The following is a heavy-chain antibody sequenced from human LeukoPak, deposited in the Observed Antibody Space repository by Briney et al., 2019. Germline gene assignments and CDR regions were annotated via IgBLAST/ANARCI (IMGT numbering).Heavy chain of an antibody. CDR2: INANTGNP. J-gene: IGHJ6*03. CDR3: ARVLRYCSGGNCYSGGLGYMDV. V-gene: IGHV7-4-1*02. Sequence: ASVKVSCKASGYTFTSYSMNWVRQAPGQGLEYMGWINANTGNPTYAQGFTGRFVFSLDTSVSTAYLQISSLKAEDTAVYYCARVLRYCSGGNCYSGGLGYMDVWGKGTTVTISS. CDR1: GYTFTSYS. D-gene: IGHD2-15*01.